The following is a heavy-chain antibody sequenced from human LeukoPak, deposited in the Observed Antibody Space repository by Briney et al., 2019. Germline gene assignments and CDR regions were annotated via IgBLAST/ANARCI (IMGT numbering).Heavy chain of an antibody. Sequence: GEFLKISCKGSGYSFTNYWVAWVRQMPGKGLEWMGITHPGNSDTRYSPSFQGQVTISPDKSLTTAFLQWSSLKASDTAIYYCARTPGSTDYRGYQYWHFDLWGRGTLVTVSS. CDR3: ARTPGSTDYRGYQYWHFDL. CDR2: THPGNSDT. V-gene: IGHV5-51*01. CDR1: GYSFTNYW. J-gene: IGHJ2*01. D-gene: IGHD5-12*01.